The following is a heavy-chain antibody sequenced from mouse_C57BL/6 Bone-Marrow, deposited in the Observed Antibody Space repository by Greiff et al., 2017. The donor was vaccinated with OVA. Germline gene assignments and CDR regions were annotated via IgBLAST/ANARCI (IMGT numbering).Heavy chain of an antibody. J-gene: IGHJ3*01. CDR1: GFYTIDYY. CDR2: IDPEDGET. V-gene: IGHV14-2*01. D-gene: IGHD2-4*01. Sequence: EEKVVESGAELVKPGASVKLACTASGFYTIDYYMHWVKQRTEQGLDGIGRIDPEDGETKYAPKFQGKATKPADTSSNTAYLQLCSLSSVDTAVYSCARSRDYGVAYWGQGTLVTVSA. CDR3: ARSRDYGVAY.